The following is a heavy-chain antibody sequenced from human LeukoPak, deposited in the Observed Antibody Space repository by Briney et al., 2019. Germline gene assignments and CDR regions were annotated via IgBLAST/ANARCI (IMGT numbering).Heavy chain of an antibody. D-gene: IGHD3-10*01. J-gene: IGHJ4*02. CDR1: GGSICSGGYY. Sequence: SETLSLTCTVSGGSICSGGYYWSWIRQHPGKGLEWIGYIYYSGSTYYNPSLKSRVTISVDTSNKQFSLKLSSVNAADTAVYYCARGSYYYGSGSYYYCDYWGQGTLVTVSS. CDR3: ARGSYYYGSGSYYYCDY. CDR2: IYYSGST. V-gene: IGHV4-31*03.